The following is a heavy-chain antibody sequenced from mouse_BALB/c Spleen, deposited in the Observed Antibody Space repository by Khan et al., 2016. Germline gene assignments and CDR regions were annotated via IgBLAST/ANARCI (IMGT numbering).Heavy chain of an antibody. D-gene: IGHD2-1*01. CDR2: DNPNNGGT. V-gene: IGHV1-26*01. J-gene: IGHJ2*01. CDR1: GYSFTGYY. Sequence: VQLQQSGPDLVKPWASLKISCKASGYSFTGYYMHWVKQSHGKSLEGMGRDNPNNGGTSYNQTFKGQTILTVDNSSSTAYMELRSLTSEDSALYYCAAVGGHYVGWGQGTTLTVSS. CDR3: AAVGGHYVG.